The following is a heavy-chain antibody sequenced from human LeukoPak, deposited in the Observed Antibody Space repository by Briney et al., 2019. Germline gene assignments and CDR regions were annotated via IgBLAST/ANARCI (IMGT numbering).Heavy chain of an antibody. CDR2: IQYSGST. CDR3: ARGYDTSGHYLFGY. D-gene: IGHD3-22*01. J-gene: IGHJ4*02. CDR1: GGSISRSSHY. V-gene: IGHV4-39*07. Sequence: SETLSLTCTVSGGSISRSSHYWGWIRQPPGKGLEWIGSIQYSGSTFYNPSLKSRVTTSVDTSKNQFSLKLSSVTAADTAVYYCARGYDTSGHYLFGYWGQGTLVTVSS.